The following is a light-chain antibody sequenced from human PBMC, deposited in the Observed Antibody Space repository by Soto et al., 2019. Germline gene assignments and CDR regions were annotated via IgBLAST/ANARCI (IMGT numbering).Light chain of an antibody. CDR1: LSVSVY. Sequence: VVLTQSLATLSLSPGERATLSCRTSLSVSVYLDWYQQKPGQAPRLLIYGASSRATGIPDRFSGSGSGTDFTLTISRLEPEDVAVYYCQQYGSSPSCTFGQGTKVDIK. J-gene: IGKJ1*01. CDR2: GAS. V-gene: IGKV3-20*01. CDR3: QQYGSSPSCT.